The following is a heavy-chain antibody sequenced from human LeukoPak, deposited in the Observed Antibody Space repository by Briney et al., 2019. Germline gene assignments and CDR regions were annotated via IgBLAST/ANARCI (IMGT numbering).Heavy chain of an antibody. D-gene: IGHD7-27*01. CDR1: GFTFSSSA. V-gene: IGHV3-21*01. CDR3: AKDIVTGLDH. J-gene: IGHJ4*02. CDR2: INNVASHI. Sequence: GGSLRLSCAASGFTFSSSAMNWVRQAPGKGLEWVSSINNVASHIYYAHSVKGRFTISRDNSKNTLYLQMNSLRSEDTAVYYCAKDIVTGLDHWGQGTLVTVSS.